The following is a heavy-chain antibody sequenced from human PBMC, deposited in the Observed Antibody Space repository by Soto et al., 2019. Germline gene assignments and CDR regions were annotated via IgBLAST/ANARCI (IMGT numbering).Heavy chain of an antibody. J-gene: IGHJ4*02. CDR2: ISYSGST. D-gene: IGHD3-10*01. CDR1: GDSNSSYY. Sequence: PSETLSLTCTVSGDSNSSYYWSWIRQSPGKGLEWIGFISYSGSTTYNPSLKSRVTISIHTSNNQFSLTLDSVTAADTAVYYCARAPYGSGTKPYYFDYWGQGTLVTVSS. CDR3: ARAPYGSGTKPYYFDY. V-gene: IGHV4-59*01.